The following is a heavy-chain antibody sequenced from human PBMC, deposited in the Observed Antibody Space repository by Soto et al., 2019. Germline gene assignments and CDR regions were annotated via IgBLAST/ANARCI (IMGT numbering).Heavy chain of an antibody. J-gene: IGHJ4*02. D-gene: IGHD1-26*01. CDR1: GYTFTTYD. CDR3: ARVSGLLSSGVVDY. V-gene: IGHV1-8*01. Sequence: QVQLVQSGAEVQKPGASVKVSCKASGYTFTTYDINWVRQATGQGLEWMGWMNPNSGDTGYAEKFQGRVTMTRNTAINTAYMELSSLTSEDTAVYYCARVSGLLSSGVVDYWGQGTLVTVSS. CDR2: MNPNSGDT.